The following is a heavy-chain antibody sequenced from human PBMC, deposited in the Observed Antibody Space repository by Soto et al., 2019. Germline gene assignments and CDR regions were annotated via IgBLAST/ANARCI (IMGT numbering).Heavy chain of an antibody. J-gene: IGHJ5*02. CDR3: ARHGDIVVVPAAIRWFDP. CDR1: GGSVSSGSYY. V-gene: IGHV4-61*01. Sequence: PSETLSLTCTVSGGSVSSGSYYWSWIRQPPGKGLEWIGYIYYSGSTNYNPSLKSRVTISVDTSKNQFSLKLSSVTAADTAVYYCARHGDIVVVPAAIRWFDPWGQGTLVTVSS. D-gene: IGHD2-2*02. CDR2: IYYSGST.